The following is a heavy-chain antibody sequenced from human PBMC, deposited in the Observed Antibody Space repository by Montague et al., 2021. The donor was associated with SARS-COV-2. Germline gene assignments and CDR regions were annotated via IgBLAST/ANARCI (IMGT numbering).Heavy chain of an antibody. D-gene: IGHD3-22*01. Sequence: SETLSLTCAVYDGSFGDHSWTWIRQPPGKGLEWIGEINHRGRTNYNPSLKSRVTISVDTSKNQFSLKMTSVTAADTAVYYCARGLHHIYMVVVVVTGGEYYFDLWGQGTLVAVSS. V-gene: IGHV4-34*01. CDR3: ARGLHHIYMVVVVVTGGEYYFDL. CDR1: DGSFGDHS. J-gene: IGHJ4*02. CDR2: INHRGRT.